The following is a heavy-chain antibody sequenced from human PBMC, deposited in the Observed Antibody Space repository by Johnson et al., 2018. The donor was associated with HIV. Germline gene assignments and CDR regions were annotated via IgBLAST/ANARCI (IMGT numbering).Heavy chain of an antibody. CDR1: GFSFDDYG. CDR3: AASWYGVSRPNAFDI. D-gene: IGHD2-2*01. CDR2: INWNGGST. V-gene: IGHV3-20*04. J-gene: IGHJ3*02. Sequence: EVQLVESGGGVVQPGRSLRLSCAASGFSFDDYGMSWVRQAPGKGLEWVSGINWNGGSTGYADSVKGRFTISRDNSKNTLYLQMNSLRAEDSAVYYCAASWYGVSRPNAFDIWGQGTMVTVSS.